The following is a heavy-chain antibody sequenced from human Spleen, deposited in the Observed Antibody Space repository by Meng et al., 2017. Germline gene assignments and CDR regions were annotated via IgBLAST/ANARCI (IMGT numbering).Heavy chain of an antibody. CDR1: GFIFSSYA. J-gene: IGHJ4*02. CDR3: ARDLVASTLDY. CDR2: VSSNGGST. V-gene: IGHV3-64*01. D-gene: IGHD5-12*01. Sequence: EVQRVESGGGLVQPGGSLGLSCAASGFIFSSYAMHWFRQAPGKGLEYVSAVSSNGGSTYYANSVKGRFTISRDNSKNTLYLQMGSLRVEDMAVYYCARDLVASTLDYWGQGTLVTVSS.